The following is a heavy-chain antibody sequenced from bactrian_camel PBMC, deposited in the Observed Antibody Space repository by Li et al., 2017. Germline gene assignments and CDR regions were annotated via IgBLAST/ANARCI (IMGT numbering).Heavy chain of an antibody. CDR3: TKDLSYKTRDWTRST. V-gene: IGHV3S42*01. D-gene: IGHD1*01. CDR2: INSGGRST. J-gene: IGHJ4*01. Sequence: VQLVESGGGLVQPGGSLRLSCVASGFAFSSITMTWFRQAPGKGLEWVSDINSGGRSTSYADAVKGRFTISRDNAKNMLYLRLRSLKPEDTAMYYCTKDLSYKTRDWTRSTRGQGTQVTVS. CDR1: GFAFSSIT.